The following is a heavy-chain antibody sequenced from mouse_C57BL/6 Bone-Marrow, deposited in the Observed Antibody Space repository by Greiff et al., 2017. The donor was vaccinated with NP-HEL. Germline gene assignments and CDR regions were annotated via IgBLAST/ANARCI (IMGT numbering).Heavy chain of an antibody. Sequence: EVQLVESGPGLVKPSPSLSLSCSVTGYSITSGYYWNWIRQFPGNKLEWMGYISYDGSNNYNPSLKNRISITRDTSKNQLFLKLNSVTTEDTATYYCARDDAMDYWGQGTSVTVSS. V-gene: IGHV3-6*01. J-gene: IGHJ4*01. CDR2: ISYDGSN. CDR1: GYSITSGYY. CDR3: ARDDAMDY.